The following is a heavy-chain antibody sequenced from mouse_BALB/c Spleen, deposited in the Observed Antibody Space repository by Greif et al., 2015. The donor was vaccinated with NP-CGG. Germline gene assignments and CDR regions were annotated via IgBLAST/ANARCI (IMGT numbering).Heavy chain of an antibody. V-gene: IGHV5-12-1*01. D-gene: IGHD2-3*01. CDR2: ISSGGGST. CDR1: GFAFSSYD. CDR3: ARYDGYYYYAMDY. Sequence: EVQRVESGGGLGKPGGSLKLSCAASGFAFSSYDMSWVRQTPEKRLEWVAYISSGGGSTYYPDTVKGRFTISRDNAKNTLYLQMSSLKSEDTAMYYCARYDGYYYYAMDYWGQGTSVTVSS. J-gene: IGHJ4*01.